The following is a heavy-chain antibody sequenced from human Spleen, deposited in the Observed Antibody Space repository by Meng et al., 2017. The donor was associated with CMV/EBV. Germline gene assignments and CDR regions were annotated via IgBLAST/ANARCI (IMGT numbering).Heavy chain of an antibody. CDR2: VYYSGT. Sequence: GSLRLSCGGYSGSFSGYYWSWIRLPPGKRLEWIGNVYYSGTYQNPSLKSRVTMSMDTSKNQFSLKLPSVTAADTALYYCARALGYYDSSGSKHNYFDPWGQGILVTVSS. D-gene: IGHD3-22*01. CDR1: SGSFSGYY. CDR3: ARALGYYDSSGSKHNYFDP. J-gene: IGHJ5*02. V-gene: IGHV4-34*10.